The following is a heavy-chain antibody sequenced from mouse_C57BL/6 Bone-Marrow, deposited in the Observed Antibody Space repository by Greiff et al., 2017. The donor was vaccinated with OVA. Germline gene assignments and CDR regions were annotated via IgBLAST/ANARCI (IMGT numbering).Heavy chain of an antibody. Sequence: QVQLKESGAELVRPGTSVKVSCKASGYAFTNYLIEWVKQRPGQGLEWIGVINPGSGGTNYNEKFKGKATLTADKSSSTAYMQLSSLTSEDSAVYFCARRRGYGNWYFDVWGTGTTVTVSS. CDR2: INPGSGGT. CDR3: ARRRGYGNWYFDV. J-gene: IGHJ1*03. CDR1: GYAFTNYL. D-gene: IGHD2-1*01. V-gene: IGHV1-54*01.